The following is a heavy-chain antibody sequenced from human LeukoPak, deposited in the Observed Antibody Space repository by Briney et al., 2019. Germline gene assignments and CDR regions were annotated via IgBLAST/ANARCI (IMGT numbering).Heavy chain of an antibody. CDR3: ARESVNSGSYYGLHDALDI. D-gene: IGHD1-26*01. Sequence: ASVKVSCKASGYTFTSYYMHWVRQAPGQGLEWMGIINPSGGSTSYAQKFQGRVTMTRDTSTSTVYMELSSLRSEDTAVYYCARESVNSGSYYGLHDALDIWGQGTMVTVSS. V-gene: IGHV1-46*01. CDR2: INPSGGST. CDR1: GYTFTSYY. J-gene: IGHJ3*02.